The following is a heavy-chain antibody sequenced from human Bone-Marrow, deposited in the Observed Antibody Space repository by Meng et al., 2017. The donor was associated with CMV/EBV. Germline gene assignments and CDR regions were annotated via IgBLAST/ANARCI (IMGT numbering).Heavy chain of an antibody. V-gene: IGHV4-34*01. CDR2: IYYSGST. Sequence: SETLSLTCAVDGGYFSGNYWTWIRQPPGKGLEWIGSIYYSGSTYYNPSLKSRVTISVDTSKNQFSLKLSSVTAADTAVYYCARKIAAAGSIDWGQGTLVTVSS. CDR1: GGYFSGNY. J-gene: IGHJ4*02. CDR3: ARKIAAAGSID. D-gene: IGHD6-13*01.